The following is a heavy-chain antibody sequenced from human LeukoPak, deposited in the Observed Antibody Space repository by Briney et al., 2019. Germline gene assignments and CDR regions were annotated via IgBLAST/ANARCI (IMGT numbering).Heavy chain of an antibody. CDR1: GGSISSSSYY. Sequence: ASETLSLTCTVSGGSISSSSYYWGWIRQPPGKGLELIGSIYYSGSTYYNPSLRSRVTISVDTSKNQFSLKLSSVTAADTAVYYCAREGGAIYYDSSGYTYAFDYWGQGTLVTVSS. J-gene: IGHJ4*02. CDR2: IYYSGST. CDR3: AREGGAIYYDSSGYTYAFDY. V-gene: IGHV4-39*07. D-gene: IGHD3-22*01.